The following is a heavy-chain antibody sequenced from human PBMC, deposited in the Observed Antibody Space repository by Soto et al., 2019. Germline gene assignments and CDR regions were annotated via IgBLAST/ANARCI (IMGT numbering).Heavy chain of an antibody. D-gene: IGHD4-17*01. CDR3: ATAPTVTTHFFDY. CDR2: FDPEDGET. J-gene: IGHJ4*02. V-gene: IGHV1-24*01. CDR1: GYTLTELS. Sequence: PAASVKVSCKVSGYTLTELSMHWVRQAPGKGLEWMGGFDPEDGETIYAQKFQGRVTMTEDTSTDTAYMELSSLRSEDTAVYYCATAPTVTTHFFDYWGQGTLVTVSS.